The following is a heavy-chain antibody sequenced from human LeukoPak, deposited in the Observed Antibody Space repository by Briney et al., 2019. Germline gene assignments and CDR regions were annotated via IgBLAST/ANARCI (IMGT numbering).Heavy chain of an antibody. D-gene: IGHD2-21*02. J-gene: IGHJ4*02. CDR3: AKSLGSVVVTANDY. V-gene: IGHV3-23*01. CDR2: ISGSGGST. Sequence: GGSLRLSCAASGFTFSSYAMSWVRQAPGKGLEWVSAISGSGGSTYYADSVKGRFTISRDNSKNTPYLQMNSLRAEDTAVYYCAKSLGSVVVTANDYWGQGTLVTVSS. CDR1: GFTFSSYA.